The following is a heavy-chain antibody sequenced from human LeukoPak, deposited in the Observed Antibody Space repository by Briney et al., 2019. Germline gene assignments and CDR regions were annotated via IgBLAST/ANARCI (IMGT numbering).Heavy chain of an antibody. Sequence: GESLKISCNAFGDRFTSYWVAWVRQKPGKGLEWMGIFFPGESDTRYSPSFEGRVSISVDRSTTTAYLQWSSLTASDTAIYYGARRPLHSQNSFDPWGQGTLVTVSP. CDR2: FFPGESDT. D-gene: IGHD4-23*01. CDR1: GDRFTSYW. CDR3: ARRPLHSQNSFDP. V-gene: IGHV5-51*01. J-gene: IGHJ5*02.